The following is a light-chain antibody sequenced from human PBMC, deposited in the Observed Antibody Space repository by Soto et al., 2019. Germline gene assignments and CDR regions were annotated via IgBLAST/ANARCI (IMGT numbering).Light chain of an antibody. Sequence: QSALTQPASVSGSPGQSITISCTGTNSDIGGYNYVSWYRHHPGKAPKLMIYGVTNRPSGVSNRFSGSKSGNTASLTISGLQDEDEADYYCSSYRSITIVVFGGGTQLTVL. CDR1: NSDIGGYNY. CDR2: GVT. CDR3: SSYRSITIVV. V-gene: IGLV2-14*01. J-gene: IGLJ2*01.